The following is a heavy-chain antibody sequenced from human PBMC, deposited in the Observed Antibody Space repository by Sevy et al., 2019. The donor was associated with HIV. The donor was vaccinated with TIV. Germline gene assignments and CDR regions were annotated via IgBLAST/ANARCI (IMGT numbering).Heavy chain of an antibody. CDR3: ARDKLQTTGSLGDYYYGLDV. CDR2: IWYDGSNK. V-gene: IGHV3-33*01. Sequence: GGSLRLSCAGSGFTFGMHWVRQAPGKGLEWVAIIWYDGSNKYYTESVKGRFTISRDNSKNMLYLQRNGLRAEDTAVYYCARDKLQTTGSLGDYYYGLDVWGQGTRVTVSS. D-gene: IGHD3-16*01. CDR1: GFTFG. J-gene: IGHJ6*02.